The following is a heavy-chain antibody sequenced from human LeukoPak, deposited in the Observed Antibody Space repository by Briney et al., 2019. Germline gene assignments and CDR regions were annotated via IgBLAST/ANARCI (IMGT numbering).Heavy chain of an antibody. CDR1: GYTFTGYY. CDR2: INPNSGGT. V-gene: IGHV1-2*02. D-gene: IGHD6-19*01. J-gene: IGHJ4*02. Sequence: ASVKVSCKASGYTFTGYYMHWVRQAPGQGLEWMGWINPNSGGTNYAQKFQGRVTMTRDTSISTAYMELSRLRSDDTAVYYCARAKAVAGKDYFDYWGQGTLVTVSS. CDR3: ARAKAVAGKDYFDY.